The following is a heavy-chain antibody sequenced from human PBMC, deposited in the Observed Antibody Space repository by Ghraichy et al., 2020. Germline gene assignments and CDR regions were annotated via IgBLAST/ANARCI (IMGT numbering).Heavy chain of an antibody. CDR1: GFTFSSYW. CDR2: INSDGSST. J-gene: IGHJ6*02. CDR3: ARGYNEGDYDMNYYYGMDV. D-gene: IGHD1-1*01. Sequence: GGSLRLSCAASGFTFSSYWMHWVRQAPGKGLVWVSRINSDGSSTSYADSVKGRFTISRDNAKNTLYLQMNSLRAEDTAVYYCARGYNEGDYDMNYYYGMDVWGQGTTVTVSS. V-gene: IGHV3-74*01.